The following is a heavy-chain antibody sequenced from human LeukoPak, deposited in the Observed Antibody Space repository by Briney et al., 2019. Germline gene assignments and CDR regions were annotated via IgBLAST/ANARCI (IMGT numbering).Heavy chain of an antibody. J-gene: IGHJ4*02. D-gene: IGHD2-15*01. CDR1: GGSFSGYY. Sequence: SKTLSLTCAVYGGSFSGYYWSWIRQPPGKGLEWIGEINHSGSTNYNPSLKSRVTISVDTSKNQFSLKLSSVTAADTAVYYCARDGARYCSGGSCYSVGNAFDYWGQGTLVTVSS. CDR2: INHSGST. CDR3: ARDGARYCSGGSCYSVGNAFDY. V-gene: IGHV4-34*01.